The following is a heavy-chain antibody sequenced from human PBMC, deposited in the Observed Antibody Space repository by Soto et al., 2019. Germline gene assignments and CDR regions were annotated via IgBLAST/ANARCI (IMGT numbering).Heavy chain of an antibody. CDR3: ARGHVDTAINDCRYDCVYYYGMAV. V-gene: IGHV3-48*02. J-gene: IGHJ6*02. CDR1: GFTFSSYS. D-gene: IGHD5-18*01. CDR2: ISSSSDTI. Sequence: EVQLVESGGGLVQPGGSLRLSCAASGFTFSSYSMNWVRQAPGKGLQWVSYISSSSDTIDYADSVKGRFTISRDNAKNSLYLQMNSLRDEDTAVFYCARGHVDTAINDCRYDCVYYYGMAVWGQGTTVTVSS.